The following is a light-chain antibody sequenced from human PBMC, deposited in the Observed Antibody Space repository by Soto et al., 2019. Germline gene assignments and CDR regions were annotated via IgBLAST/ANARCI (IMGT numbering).Light chain of an antibody. Sequence: EIFLTQSPATLSLSPGERATLSCRASQAFSNLLAWYQHKPGQAPRLLMYDASNRAAGIPPRFSGSGSGTDFTLTISSLEPDDFAVYYCHQYNDWPLTFGGGTKVEMK. CDR1: QAFSNL. V-gene: IGKV3-11*01. CDR2: DAS. J-gene: IGKJ4*01. CDR3: HQYNDWPLT.